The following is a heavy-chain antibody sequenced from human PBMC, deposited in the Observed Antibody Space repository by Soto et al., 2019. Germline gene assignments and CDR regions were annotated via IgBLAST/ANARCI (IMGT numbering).Heavy chain of an antibody. V-gene: IGHV5-51*01. Sequence: GVFLKICCKGSGYTFTSYWIGWVRQMPGKGLEWMGIIYPSDSDTRYRPSFQGQVTISVDKSINTGYLEWSSLKASDTAIYYCASGGFGEVPFDKWGQGTQVTVSS. D-gene: IGHD3-10*01. CDR1: GYTFTSYW. CDR3: ASGGFGEVPFDK. J-gene: IGHJ4*02. CDR2: IYPSDSDT.